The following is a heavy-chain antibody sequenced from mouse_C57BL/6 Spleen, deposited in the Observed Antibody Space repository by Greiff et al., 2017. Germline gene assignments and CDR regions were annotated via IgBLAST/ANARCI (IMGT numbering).Heavy chain of an antibody. CDR2: IYPSDSET. D-gene: IGHD4-1*01. V-gene: IGHV1-61*01. Sequence: QVQLQQPGAELVRPGSSVKLSCKASGYTFTSYWMDWVKQRPGQGLEWIGNIYPSDSETHYNQKFKDKATLTVDKSSSTAYMQLSSLTSEDSAVYYCARGITGRAMDYWGQGTSVTVSS. CDR3: ARGITGRAMDY. J-gene: IGHJ4*01. CDR1: GYTFTSYW.